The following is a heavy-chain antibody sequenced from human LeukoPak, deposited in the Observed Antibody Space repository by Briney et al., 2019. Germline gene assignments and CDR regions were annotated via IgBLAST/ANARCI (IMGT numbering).Heavy chain of an antibody. CDR1: GVSISSSNSY. V-gene: IGHV4-39*01. CDR3: ARQTGSGLFILP. D-gene: IGHD3/OR15-3a*01. CDR2: IYYSGNT. Sequence: SETLSLTCTVSGVSISSSNSYWGWIRQPPGRGLEWIGSIYYSGNTYYNASLKSQVSISIDTSKNRFSLKLTSVTAADTAVYYCARQTGSGLFILPGGQGTLVTVSS. J-gene: IGHJ4*02.